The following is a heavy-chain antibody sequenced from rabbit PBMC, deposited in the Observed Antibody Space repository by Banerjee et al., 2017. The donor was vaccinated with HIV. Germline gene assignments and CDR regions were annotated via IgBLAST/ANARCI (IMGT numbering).Heavy chain of an antibody. D-gene: IGHD2-1*01. Sequence: QEQLVESGGGLVQPEGSLTLTCTASGFSFSSHWMSWVRQAPGKGLEWIGYIYTGSSGSTYYASWAKGRFTISKSTSLNTVTLQMTSLTAADTATYFCARDWGYDDYLWGQGTLVTVS. CDR1: GFSFSSHW. V-gene: IGHV1S45*01. CDR2: IYTGSSGST. J-gene: IGHJ4*01. CDR3: ARDWGYDDYL.